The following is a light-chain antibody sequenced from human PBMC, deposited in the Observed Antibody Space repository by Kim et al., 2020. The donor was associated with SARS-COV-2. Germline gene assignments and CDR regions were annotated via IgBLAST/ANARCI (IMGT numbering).Light chain of an antibody. CDR1: QGISSA. Sequence: SVGDSVTIPCRASQGISSALAWYQQRPGKAPKLLIYDASTLERGVPSRFAGGGFGTHFTLTISSLQPEDFATYYCQQSSSYPPLTFGGGTKVDIK. CDR2: DAS. J-gene: IGKJ4*01. CDR3: QQSSSYPPLT. V-gene: IGKV1-13*02.